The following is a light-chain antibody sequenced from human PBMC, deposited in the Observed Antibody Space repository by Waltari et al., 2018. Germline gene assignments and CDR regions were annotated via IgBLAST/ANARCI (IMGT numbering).Light chain of an antibody. CDR2: GAS. J-gene: IGKJ2*01. CDR3: QQFNDWPPYT. Sequence: ETLMTQSPATLSVSPGERATLSCRASQSIGRNLAWYQQKPGRAPKLLIYGASTRVAGVPIRFSGSGSGTEFTLTINSLQSEDFAVYYCQQFNDWPPYTFGQGTKLELK. V-gene: IGKV3-15*01. CDR1: QSIGRN.